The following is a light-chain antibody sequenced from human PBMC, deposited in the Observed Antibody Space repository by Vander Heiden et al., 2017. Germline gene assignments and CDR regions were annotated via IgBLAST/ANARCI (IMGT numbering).Light chain of an antibody. CDR1: QSISSY. V-gene: IGKV1-39*01. CDR2: TAS. J-gene: IGKJ1*01. Sequence: IQLTQSPSSLSASVGDRVTITCRASQSISSYLNWYQQKPGKAPNLLIYTASSLQSGVPSRFSGSGSGTDFTLTISSLQPEDFATYYCQQSYNSSPTFGQGTKVEIK. CDR3: QQSYNSSPT.